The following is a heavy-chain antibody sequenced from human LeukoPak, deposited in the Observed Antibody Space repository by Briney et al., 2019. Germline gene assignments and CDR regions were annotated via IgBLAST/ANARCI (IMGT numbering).Heavy chain of an antibody. V-gene: IGHV6-1*01. D-gene: IGHD6-19*01. CDR2: TYYRSKWYD. Sequence: SQTLSLTCAISGDSVSSKNGAWNWIRQSPSRGLEWLGRTYYRSKWYDEYADSVKGRVTISPDTSKNQFSLHVYSVIPGDTAVYYCARDLGTSGWYTFDFWGQGTLVTVSS. J-gene: IGHJ5*01. CDR3: ARDLGTSGWYTFDF. CDR1: GDSVSSKNGA.